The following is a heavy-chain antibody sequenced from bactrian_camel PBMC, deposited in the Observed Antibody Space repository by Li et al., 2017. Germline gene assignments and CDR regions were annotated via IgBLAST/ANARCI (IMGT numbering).Heavy chain of an antibody. J-gene: IGHJ4*01. V-gene: IGHV3S26*01. Sequence: HVQLVESGGGSVQSGGSLRLSCAASGYAYSRYCMAWFHQAPGKEREGVAAIDSDGSTSYADSVKGRFTISQDNAKNTLSLQMNSLKPEDTAMYYCAAEIIVDNGYPLTSPFEAYEYSYWGQGTQVTVS. CDR1: GYAYSRYC. CDR2: IDSDGST. CDR3: AAEIIVDNGYPLTSPFEAYEYSY. D-gene: IGHD1*01.